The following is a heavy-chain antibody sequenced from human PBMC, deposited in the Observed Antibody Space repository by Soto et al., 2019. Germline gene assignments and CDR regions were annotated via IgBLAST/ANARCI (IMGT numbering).Heavy chain of an antibody. CDR1: GGTFSSYA. Sequence: SVKVSCKASGGTFSSYAISWVRQAPGQGLDWMGGIIPIFGTVNYAQKFQGRVTIIADESTSTAYMELSSLRSEDTAVYYCAREGAVAAKRTHYYYYGMDVWGQGTTVTVSS. CDR3: AREGAVAAKRTHYYYYGMDV. D-gene: IGHD6-19*01. CDR2: IIPIFGTV. V-gene: IGHV1-69*13. J-gene: IGHJ6*02.